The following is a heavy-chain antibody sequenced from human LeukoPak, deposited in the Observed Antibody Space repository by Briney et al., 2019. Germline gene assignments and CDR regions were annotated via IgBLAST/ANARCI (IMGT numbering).Heavy chain of an antibody. Sequence: SETLSLTCAVYGGSFSGYYWSWIRQPPGKGLEWIGEINHSGSTNYNPSLKSRVTISVDTSKNQFSLKLSSVTAADTAVYYRARAWGGSGKFDYWGQGTLVTVSS. D-gene: IGHD3-16*01. J-gene: IGHJ4*02. CDR3: ARAWGGSGKFDY. V-gene: IGHV4-34*01. CDR1: GGSFSGYY. CDR2: INHSGST.